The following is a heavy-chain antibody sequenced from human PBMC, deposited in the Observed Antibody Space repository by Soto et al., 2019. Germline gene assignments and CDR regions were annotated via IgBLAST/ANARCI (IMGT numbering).Heavy chain of an antibody. D-gene: IGHD3-3*01. CDR2: INHSGTT. CDR1: GGSFSGYS. J-gene: IGHJ6*02. Sequence: SETLSLTCAVYGGSFSGYSWTWLRQPPGKGLEWIGEINHSGTTDYNPALKSRVTMSVDTSKNQFSLRVTSVTAADTAVYYCARARFDYWSHIYYGLDVWGQGTPVTVYS. V-gene: IGHV4-34*01. CDR3: ARARFDYWSHIYYGLDV.